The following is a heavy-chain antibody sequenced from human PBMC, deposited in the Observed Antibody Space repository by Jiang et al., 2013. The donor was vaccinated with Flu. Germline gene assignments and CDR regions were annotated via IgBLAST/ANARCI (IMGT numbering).Heavy chain of an antibody. J-gene: IGHJ2*01. CDR3: ARDSDSSGYYHDKRCFLCWYFDL. V-gene: IGHV3-21*01. Sequence: SYIYYADSVKGRFTISRDNAKNSLYLQMNSLRAEDTAVYYCARDSDSSGYYHDKRCFLCWYFDLWGRGTLVTVSS. D-gene: IGHD3-22*01. CDR2: SYI.